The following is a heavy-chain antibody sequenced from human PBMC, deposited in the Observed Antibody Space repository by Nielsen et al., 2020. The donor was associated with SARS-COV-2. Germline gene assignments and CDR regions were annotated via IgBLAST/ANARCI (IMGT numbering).Heavy chain of an antibody. CDR3: AKESESSGGSCLDY. J-gene: IGHJ4*02. V-gene: IGHV3-23*01. CDR2: ISGSGGST. Sequence: GESLKISCAASGFTFSSYATSWVRQAPGKGLEWVSAISGSGGSTYYADSVKGRFTISRDNSKNTLYLQMNSLRAEDTAVYYCAKESESSGGSCLDYWGQGTLVTVSS. D-gene: IGHD2-15*01. CDR1: GFTFSSYA.